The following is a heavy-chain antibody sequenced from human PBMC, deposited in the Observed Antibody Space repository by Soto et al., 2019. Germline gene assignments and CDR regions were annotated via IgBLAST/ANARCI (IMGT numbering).Heavy chain of an antibody. J-gene: IGHJ3*02. V-gene: IGHV3-23*01. CDR1: GFTFSSYA. CDR2: ISGSGGST. Sequence: EVQLLESGGGLVQPGGSLRLSCAASGFTFSSYAMNWVRQAPGKGLEWVSAISGSGGSTYYADSVNGRFTISRDKSKNTRYLQMNIMRAEDTAVYYCATPMGGDDAFDIWGQGTMVTVSS. CDR3: ATPMGGDDAFDI. D-gene: IGHD3-16*01.